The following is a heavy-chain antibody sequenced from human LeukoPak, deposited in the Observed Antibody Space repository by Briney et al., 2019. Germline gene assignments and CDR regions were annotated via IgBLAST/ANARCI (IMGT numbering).Heavy chain of an antibody. D-gene: IGHD3-22*01. J-gene: IGHJ4*02. CDR2: IYNSGST. Sequence: SETLSLTCTVSGGSINSYYWSWIRQPPGKGLEWIGYIYNSGSTNYNPSLKSRVTVSVDTSKNQFSLKLSSVTAADTAVYYCARVYYDSSGYFTGEYYFDYWGQGTLVTVSS. CDR1: GGSINSYY. V-gene: IGHV4-59*01. CDR3: ARVYYDSSGYFTGEYYFDY.